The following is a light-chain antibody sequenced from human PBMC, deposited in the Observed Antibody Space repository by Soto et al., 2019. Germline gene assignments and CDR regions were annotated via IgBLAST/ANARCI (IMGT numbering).Light chain of an antibody. J-gene: IGKJ1*01. CDR3: VQRNTWPWT. CDR2: DTS. V-gene: IGKV3-11*01. CDR1: QSVSNY. Sequence: IVLTQSPATLSLSPGARATLSCRAGQSVSNYLAWYQQKPGQAPRLLIYDTSNRATGIPARFSGSGSGTDFTLTISSLEPEYLAFYFCVQRNTWPWTSGQGTKVEIK.